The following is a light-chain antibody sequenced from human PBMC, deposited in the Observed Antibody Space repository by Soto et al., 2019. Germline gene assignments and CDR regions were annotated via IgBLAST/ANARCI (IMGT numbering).Light chain of an antibody. CDR3: SSYAGSSNV. J-gene: IGLJ1*01. CDR1: SSDVSIYDY. CDR2: DVT. Sequence: QSVLAQPRSVSGSPGQSVIISCTGTSSDVSIYDYVSWYQQHPGKAPKLIIYDVTERPSGVPDRFSGSKSGNTASLTISGLQAEDEADYYCSSYAGSSNVFGTGTKVTVL. V-gene: IGLV2-11*01.